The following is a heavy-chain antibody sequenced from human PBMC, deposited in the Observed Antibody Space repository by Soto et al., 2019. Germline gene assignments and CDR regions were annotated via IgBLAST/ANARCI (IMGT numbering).Heavy chain of an antibody. V-gene: IGHV3-30*18. CDR1: VFTFSIYG. CDR3: SKDAKKYNYYNHGMEV. Sequence: GGSLRLSCAASVFTFSIYGMHLVRQSPGKGLEWVALISYDGSTKFYADSVKGRFTISRDNSKSTLNLEMNSLSAEETAVYFCSKDAKKYNYYNHGMEVWGQGTTVTVSS. D-gene: IGHD1-1*01. CDR2: ISYDGSTK. J-gene: IGHJ6*02.